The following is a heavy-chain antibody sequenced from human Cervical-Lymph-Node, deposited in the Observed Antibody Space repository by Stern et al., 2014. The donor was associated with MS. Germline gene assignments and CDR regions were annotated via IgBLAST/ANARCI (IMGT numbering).Heavy chain of an antibody. CDR1: GIAFSGYA. Sequence: VQLVESGGRVVQPGRSLRLSCAASGIAFSGYAMHWVRQAPGTGLEWVAFISYDGTSIYYSDSVRDRFTISRDNSKTTLYLQLSSLRPEDTAVYYCARQDQRLVTFDNWGQGTLVTVSS. CDR3: ARQDQRLVTFDN. J-gene: IGHJ4*02. CDR2: ISYDGTSI. D-gene: IGHD6-13*01. V-gene: IGHV3-30*04.